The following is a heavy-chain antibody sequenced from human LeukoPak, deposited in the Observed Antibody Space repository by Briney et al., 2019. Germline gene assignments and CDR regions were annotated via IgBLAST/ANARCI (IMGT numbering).Heavy chain of an antibody. CDR1: GFTFSSYS. D-gene: IGHD5-12*01. CDR2: ISSSSSYI. CDR3: ARVGATGFDY. J-gene: IGHJ4*02. Sequence: GGSLRLSCAASGFTFSSYSMNWVRQAPGKGLEWVSSISSSSSYIYYADSVKGRFTIPRDNAKNSLYLQMNSLRAEDTAVYYCARVGATGFDYWGQGTLVTVSS. V-gene: IGHV3-21*01.